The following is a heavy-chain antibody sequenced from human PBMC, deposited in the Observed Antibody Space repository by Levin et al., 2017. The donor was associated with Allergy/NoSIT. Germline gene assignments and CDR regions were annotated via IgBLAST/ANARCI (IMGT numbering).Heavy chain of an antibody. J-gene: IGHJ1*01. D-gene: IGHD3-22*01. CDR1: GSTFADYA. CDR2: ISGDSGSR. CDR3: ARGDYDTSGYPTTEYFQY. V-gene: IGHV3-9*01. Sequence: GGSLRLSCAASGSTFADYAMHWVRQAPGKGLEWVSFISGDSGSRVYADSVKGRFTISRDNAKNSLYLQMDSLRAEDTALYYCARGDYDTSGYPTTEYFQYWGQGTLVTVSS.